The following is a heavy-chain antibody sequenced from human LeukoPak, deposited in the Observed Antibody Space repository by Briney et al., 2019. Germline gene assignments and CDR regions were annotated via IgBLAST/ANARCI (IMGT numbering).Heavy chain of an antibody. CDR1: GFTFTSYW. V-gene: IGHV3-7*05. D-gene: IGHD1-26*01. J-gene: IGHJ4*02. Sequence: GGSLRLSCSASGFTFTSYWMTWVRQAPGKGLEWVANIKHDGSEKYYVDSVKGRFTVSRDNAQSSVSLQMNSLRADDAAVYYCARDRGILGALDYWGQGTLVTVSS. CDR3: ARDRGILGALDY. CDR2: IKHDGSEK.